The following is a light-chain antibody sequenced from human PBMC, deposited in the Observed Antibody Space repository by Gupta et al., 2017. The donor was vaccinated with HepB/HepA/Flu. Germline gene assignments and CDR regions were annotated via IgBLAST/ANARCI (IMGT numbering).Light chain of an antibody. CDR1: QSVLYSSDNNNY. V-gene: IGKV4-1*01. J-gene: IGKJ1*01. CDR2: WAS. Sequence: DIVMTQSPASLAVSLGERATINCKSSQSVLYSSDNNNYLSWYQQKPGQPPKLLIYWASAREYGVPDRFSASGSGTXFTLTIXSLQAEDVAVYYCQQYHNIPWTFGXGTKVEIK. CDR3: QQYHNIPWT.